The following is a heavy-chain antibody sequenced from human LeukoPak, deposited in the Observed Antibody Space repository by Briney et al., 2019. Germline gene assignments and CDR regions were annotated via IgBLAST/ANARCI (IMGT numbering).Heavy chain of an antibody. V-gene: IGHV4-59*08. D-gene: IGHD3-10*01. CDR2: VYYSGST. CDR1: GGSISTYY. Sequence: PSGTLSLTCTVSGGSISTYYWSWIRQPPGNGLEWIGYVYYSGSTNYYPYFKSRGTISLDASKNHFSLKLRSVTAADTALYYCARGNLGFGSGSYYWFDPWGQGTLVTVSS. J-gene: IGHJ5*02. CDR3: ARGNLGFGSGSYYWFDP.